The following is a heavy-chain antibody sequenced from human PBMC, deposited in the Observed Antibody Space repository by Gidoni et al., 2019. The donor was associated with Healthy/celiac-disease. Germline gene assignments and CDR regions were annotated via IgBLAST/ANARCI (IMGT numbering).Heavy chain of an antibody. CDR1: GFTFSSYA. CDR3: AKGGVGATPFDY. J-gene: IGHJ4*02. CDR2: ISGSGGST. Sequence: EVQLLESGGGLVQPGGSLRLSCSASGFTFSSYAMSWVRQAPGTGLEWVSAISGSGGSTYYADTVKGRFTISRDNSKNTLYLQMNSLRAEDTAVYYCAKGGVGATPFDYWGQGTLVTVSS. D-gene: IGHD1-26*01. V-gene: IGHV3-23*01.